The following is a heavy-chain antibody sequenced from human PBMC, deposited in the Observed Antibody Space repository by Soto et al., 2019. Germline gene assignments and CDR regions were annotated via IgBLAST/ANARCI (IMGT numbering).Heavy chain of an antibody. V-gene: IGHV4-59*01. CDR2: IYYSWST. CDR1: GGSISSYY. Sequence: SETLSLTCTVSGGSISSYYWSWIRQPPGKGLEWIGYIYYSWSTNYNPSLKSRVTISVDTSKNQFSLKLSSVTAVDTAVYYCARPRNYETNDAFDIWGQGTMVTVSS. D-gene: IGHD1-7*01. J-gene: IGHJ3*02. CDR3: ARPRNYETNDAFDI.